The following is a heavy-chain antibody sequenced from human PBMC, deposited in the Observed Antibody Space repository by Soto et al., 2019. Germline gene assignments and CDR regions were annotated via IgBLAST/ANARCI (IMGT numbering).Heavy chain of an antibody. CDR1: GFTFSNYW. V-gene: IGHV3-74*03. Sequence: GGSLRLSCAASGFTFSNYWMHWVRQAPGKGLVWVSRINSDGSSTMYADSVKGRFTIFRDNAKNTLYLQMNSLRAEDTAVYYCARDPAPIGWYDYWGQGILVTVSS. CDR3: ARDPAPIGWYDY. CDR2: INSDGSST. J-gene: IGHJ4*02. D-gene: IGHD6-19*01.